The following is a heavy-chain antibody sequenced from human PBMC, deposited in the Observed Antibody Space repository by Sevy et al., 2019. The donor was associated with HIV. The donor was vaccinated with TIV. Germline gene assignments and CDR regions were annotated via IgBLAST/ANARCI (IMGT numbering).Heavy chain of an antibody. CDR1: GGSITSLY. CDR3: AGENAWGRGYS. V-gene: IGHV4-59*08. D-gene: IGHD1-26*01. Sequence: SETLSLTCTVSGGSITSLYWNWIRQPPGKGLEWIANIYYNGHINYNPSLKSRVTVSLDTSKNQFSLRLSSVTAADTAMYYCAGENAWGRGYSWVQGTLVTVSS. J-gene: IGHJ4*02. CDR2: IYYNGHI.